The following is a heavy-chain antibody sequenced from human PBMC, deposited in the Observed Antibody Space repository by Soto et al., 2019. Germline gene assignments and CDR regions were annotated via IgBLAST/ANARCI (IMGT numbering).Heavy chain of an antibody. D-gene: IGHD3-10*01. CDR1: GFTFSANW. J-gene: IGHJ4*02. Sequence: EVQLVESGGGLVQPGGSLRLSCAASGFTFSANWMSWVRQAPGKGLECVANIKTDGRGKYYVDPVKGRLNIARDNAKNSLSLQMNSLRAEATAVYYCATSMGRGGNDYWGQGTLVAVSS. CDR2: IKTDGRGK. CDR3: ATSMGRGGNDY. V-gene: IGHV3-7*05.